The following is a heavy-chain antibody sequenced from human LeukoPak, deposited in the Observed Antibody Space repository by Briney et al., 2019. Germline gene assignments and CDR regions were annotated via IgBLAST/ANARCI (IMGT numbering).Heavy chain of an antibody. J-gene: IGHJ4*02. CDR2: INHSGSA. CDR3: ARGPASCFKN. D-gene: IGHD2-15*01. CDR1: GGSFSGYY. Sequence: SETLSLTCAVYGGSFSGYYWSWIRQPPGKGLEWIGEINHSGSANYNPSLKSRVTISVDTSKNQFSLKLSSVTAADTAVYYCARGPASCFKNWGQGTLVTVSS. V-gene: IGHV4-34*01.